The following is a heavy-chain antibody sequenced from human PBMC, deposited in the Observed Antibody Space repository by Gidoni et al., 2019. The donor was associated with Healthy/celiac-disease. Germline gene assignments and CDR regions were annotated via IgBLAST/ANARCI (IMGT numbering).Heavy chain of an antibody. Sequence: QVQLVQSGAAVKKPGASVKVSCRASGDTFTSYYKHWVRQGPGQGLEWMGIINPSGGSTSYAQKFQGRVTMTRDTSTSTVYMELSSLRSEDTAVYYCAREGYGSGSYCEEVFVYWGQGTLVTVSS. CDR3: AREGYGSGSYCEEVFVY. CDR2: INPSGGST. J-gene: IGHJ4*02. D-gene: IGHD3-10*01. V-gene: IGHV1-46*01. CDR1: GDTFTSYY.